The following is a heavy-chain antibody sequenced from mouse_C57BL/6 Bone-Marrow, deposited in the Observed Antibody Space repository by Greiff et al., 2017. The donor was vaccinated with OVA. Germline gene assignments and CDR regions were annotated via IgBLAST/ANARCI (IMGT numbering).Heavy chain of an antibody. D-gene: IGHD2-3*01. Sequence: QVQLQQPGAELVKPGASVKLSCKASGYTFTSYWMQWVKQRPGQGLEWIGEIDPSDSYTNYNQKFKGKATLTVDPSSSTAYMQLNSLPSEDSAVYYCARCDGYGDYWGQGTTLTVSS. CDR3: ARCDGYGDY. CDR2: IDPSDSYT. V-gene: IGHV1-50*01. CDR1: GYTFTSYW. J-gene: IGHJ2*01.